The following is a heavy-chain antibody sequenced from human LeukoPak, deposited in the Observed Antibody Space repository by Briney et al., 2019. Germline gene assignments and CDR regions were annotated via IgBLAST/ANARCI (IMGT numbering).Heavy chain of an antibody. J-gene: IGHJ4*02. D-gene: IGHD6-6*01. CDR1: GGSISSSNW. CDR2: IYHSGST. Sequence: SETLSLTCAVSGGSISSSNWWSWVRQPPGKGLEWIGEIYHSGSTNYNPSLKSRVTISADTSKNEFSLKLSSVTAADTAVYYCTSEISSASNYWGQGTLVTVSS. V-gene: IGHV4-4*02. CDR3: TSEISSASNY.